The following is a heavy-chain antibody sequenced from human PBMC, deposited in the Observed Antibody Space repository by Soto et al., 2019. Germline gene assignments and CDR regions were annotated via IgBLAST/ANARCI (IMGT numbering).Heavy chain of an antibody. J-gene: IGHJ4*02. Sequence: GGSLRLSCAGSGFTLNSYWMSWVRQAPGKGLEWVASIKQDGSEKYYVDSVKGRFTISRDNAKNSLYLQMNSLRAEDTAVYYCARSDYYDSRGYVNWGQGT. CDR3: ARSDYYDSRGYVN. CDR1: GFTLNSYW. V-gene: IGHV3-7*03. CDR2: IKQDGSEK. D-gene: IGHD3-22*01.